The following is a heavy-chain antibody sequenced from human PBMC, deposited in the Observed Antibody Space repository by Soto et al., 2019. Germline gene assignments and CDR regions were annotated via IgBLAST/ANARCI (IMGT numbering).Heavy chain of an antibody. J-gene: IGHJ4*02. CDR1: GFSLSTSGVG. Sequence: SGPTLVNPTQTLTLTCTFSGFSLSTSGVGVGWIRQPPGKALEWLALIYWNDDKRYSPSLKSRLTITKDTSKNQVVLTMTNMDPVDTATYYCAHSGPRGTYDILTGYYNVKFDYWGQGTLVTVSS. D-gene: IGHD3-9*01. V-gene: IGHV2-5*01. CDR2: IYWNDDK. CDR3: AHSGPRGTYDILTGYYNVKFDY.